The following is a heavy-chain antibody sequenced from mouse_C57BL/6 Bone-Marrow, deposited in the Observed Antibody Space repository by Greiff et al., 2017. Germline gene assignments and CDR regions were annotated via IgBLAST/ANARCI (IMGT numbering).Heavy chain of an antibody. CDR3: ARAPYYGSRCPAWFAY. V-gene: IGHV1-81*01. CDR2: IYPRSGNT. D-gene: IGHD1-1*01. J-gene: IGHJ3*01. Sequence: QVQLQQSGAELARPGASVKLSCKASGYTFTSYGISWVKQRTGQGLEWIGEIYPRSGNTYYNEKFKGKATLTADKSSSTAYMELRSLTSEDSAVYFCARAPYYGSRCPAWFAYWGQGTLVTVSA. CDR1: GYTFTSYG.